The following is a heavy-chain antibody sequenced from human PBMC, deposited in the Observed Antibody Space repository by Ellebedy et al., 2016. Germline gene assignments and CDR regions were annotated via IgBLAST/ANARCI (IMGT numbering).Heavy chain of an antibody. CDR3: AKGLVVLDY. J-gene: IGHJ4*02. CDR1: EFIFTSYA. D-gene: IGHD2-15*01. V-gene: IGHV3-23*01. Sequence: GESLKISCAASEFIFTSYAMSWVRQAPGEGLEWVSAISGSGGSTNYADSVKGRFTISRDDSQKVLYLQMNSLRAEDTAVYYCAKGLVVLDYWGQGTLITVSS. CDR2: ISGSGGST.